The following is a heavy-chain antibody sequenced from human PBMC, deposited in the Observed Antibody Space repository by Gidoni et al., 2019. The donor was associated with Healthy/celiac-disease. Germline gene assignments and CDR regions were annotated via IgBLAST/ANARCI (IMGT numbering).Heavy chain of an antibody. D-gene: IGHD3-22*01. CDR1: GFTFRDHY. CDR2: ISSSGSTI. J-gene: IGHJ4*02. V-gene: IGHV3-11*01. CDR3: ARDVLAPYADSSGYGGCFDY. Sequence: QVQLVESGGGLVKPGGSLRLSCAASGFTFRDHYMSWIRQAPGKGLEWVSYISSSGSTIYYADSVKGRFTISRDNAKNSLYLQMNSLRAEDTAVYYCARDVLAPYADSSGYGGCFDYWGQGTLVTVSS.